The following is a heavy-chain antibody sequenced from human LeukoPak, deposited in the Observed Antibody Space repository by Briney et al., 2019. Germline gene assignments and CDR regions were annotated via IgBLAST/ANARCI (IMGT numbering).Heavy chain of an antibody. Sequence: ASVKVSCKASGYTFTAYYMHWVRQAPGQGLEWMGWINPNSSGTNYAQKFQGRVTMTRDTSISTAYMELSRLRSDDTAVYYCARDSDYGFVFDYWGQGTLVTVSS. CDR2: INPNSSGT. V-gene: IGHV1-2*02. D-gene: IGHD4-17*01. CDR1: GYTFTAYY. CDR3: ARDSDYGFVFDY. J-gene: IGHJ4*02.